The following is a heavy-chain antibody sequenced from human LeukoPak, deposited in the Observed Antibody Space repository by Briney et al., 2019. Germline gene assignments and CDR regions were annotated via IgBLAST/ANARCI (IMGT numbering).Heavy chain of an antibody. V-gene: IGHV3-74*01. CDR2: INSEGSST. D-gene: IGHD3-3*01. CDR3: ARADSLRFPY. J-gene: IGHJ4*02. CDR1: GITFSSYW. Sequence: PGGSLRLSCAASGITFSSYWMHWVRQAPGKGLVWVSRINSEGSSTSYADSVKGRFTISRDNAKNTLYLQMNSLRAGDTAVYYCARADSLRFPYWGQGTLVTVSS.